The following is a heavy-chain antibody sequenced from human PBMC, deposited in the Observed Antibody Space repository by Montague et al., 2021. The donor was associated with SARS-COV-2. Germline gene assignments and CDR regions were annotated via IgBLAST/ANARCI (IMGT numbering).Heavy chain of an antibody. CDR1: GDSSNTYY. CDR2: ISYSGST. CDR3: ARGSERFDVDFDS. Sequence: SEILSLTCTVSGDSSNTYYWSWVRQPPGKGLEWIGYISYSGSTNYNPSLTSRATISLDTSNNQFSLTLTSMTAADTAVYYCARGSERFDVDFDSWGQGALVAVSP. D-gene: IGHD1-26*01. J-gene: IGHJ5*01. V-gene: IGHV4-59*13.